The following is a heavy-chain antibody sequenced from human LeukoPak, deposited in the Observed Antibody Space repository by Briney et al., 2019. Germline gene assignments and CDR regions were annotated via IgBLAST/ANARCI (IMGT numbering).Heavy chain of an antibody. J-gene: IGHJ4*02. CDR1: GFIVSSNY. V-gene: IGHV3-53*01. D-gene: IGHD5-18*01. Sequence: PGGSLRLSCAASGFIVSSNYMSWVRQAPGKGLEWVSVIYSGGSTYYADSVKGRFTISRDNSKNTLYVQMNSLRAEDTAVYYCATEKGDTPDYWGQGTLVTVSS. CDR3: ATEKGDTPDY. CDR2: IYSGGST.